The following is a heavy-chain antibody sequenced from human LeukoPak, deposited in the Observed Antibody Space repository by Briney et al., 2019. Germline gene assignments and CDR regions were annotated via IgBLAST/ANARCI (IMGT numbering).Heavy chain of an antibody. CDR2: ISNKGGST. Sequence: GGSLRLSCSASGFTFSSYGMHWVRQAPGKGLEYVSGISNKGGSTYYADSVKGRFTISRDNSKNTLHLQMSSLRADETAVYYCVKSGTWADFDSWGQGTLATVSS. CDR1: GFTFSSYG. CDR3: VKSGTWADFDS. D-gene: IGHD1-26*01. V-gene: IGHV3-64D*09. J-gene: IGHJ4*02.